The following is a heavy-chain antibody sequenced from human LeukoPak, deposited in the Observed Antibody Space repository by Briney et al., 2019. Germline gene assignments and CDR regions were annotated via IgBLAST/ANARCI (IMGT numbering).Heavy chain of an antibody. D-gene: IGHD3-10*01. CDR3: ARDGFGNWFDP. Sequence: EASVKVSCMASGYTFTSYYMHWVRQAPGQGLEWMGIINPSGGSTIYAQKFQGRVTMTRDTSTSTVYMELSSLRSEVTAVYYCARDGFGNWFDPWGQGTLVTVSS. CDR2: INPSGGST. J-gene: IGHJ5*02. V-gene: IGHV1-46*01. CDR1: GYTFTSYY.